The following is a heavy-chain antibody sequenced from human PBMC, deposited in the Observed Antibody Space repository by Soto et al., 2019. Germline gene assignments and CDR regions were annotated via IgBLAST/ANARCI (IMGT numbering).Heavy chain of an antibody. Sequence: SETLSLTCTVSGGSISSYYWSWIRQPPGKGLEWIGYIYYSGSTNYNPSLKSRVTISVDTSKNQFSLKLSSVTAADTAVYYCARDRGGDSSFAFDIWGQGTMVTVSS. V-gene: IGHV4-59*01. CDR2: IYYSGST. CDR1: GGSISSYY. D-gene: IGHD4-17*01. J-gene: IGHJ3*02. CDR3: ARDRGGDSSFAFDI.